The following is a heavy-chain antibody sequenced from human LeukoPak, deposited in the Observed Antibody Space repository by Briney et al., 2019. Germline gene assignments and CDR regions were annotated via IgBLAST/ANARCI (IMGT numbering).Heavy chain of an antibody. V-gene: IGHV1-69*04. J-gene: IGHJ3*02. CDR2: IIPILGIA. CDR1: GGTFSSYA. CDR3: ARRSGHDAFDI. D-gene: IGHD1-1*01. Sequence: GASVKVPCKASGGTFSSYAISWVRQAPGQGLEWMGRIIPILGIANYAQKFQGRVTITADKSTSTAYMELSSLRSEDTAVYYCARRSGHDAFDIWGQGTMVTVSS.